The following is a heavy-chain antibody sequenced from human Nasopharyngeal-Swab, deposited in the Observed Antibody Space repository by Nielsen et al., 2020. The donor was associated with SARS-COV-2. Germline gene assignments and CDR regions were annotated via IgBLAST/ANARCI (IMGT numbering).Heavy chain of an antibody. D-gene: IGHD4-17*01. J-gene: IGHJ4*02. CDR3: ARDKSSTVTTFDY. V-gene: IGHV3-20*04. CDR1: GFIFDDYA. CDR2: ITWNGGSI. Sequence: GGPLSLSCAASGFIFDDYAMNWVRQAPGKGLEWVSGITWNGGSIGYAESVKGRFTISRDSAKNSLYLQMNSLRAEDTALYYCARDKSSTVTTFDYWGQGTLVTVSS.